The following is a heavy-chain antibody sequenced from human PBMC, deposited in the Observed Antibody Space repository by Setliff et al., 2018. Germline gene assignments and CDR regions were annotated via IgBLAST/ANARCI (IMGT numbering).Heavy chain of an antibody. V-gene: IGHV1-18*01. J-gene: IGHJ4*02. CDR1: GYTFTSYG. CDR3: ARSPHTVVVTAIQAIFDY. Sequence: ASVKVSCKASGYTFTSYGISWVRQAPGQGLEWMGWISAYNGNANYAQKLHGRLTMTTDTSTSTAYMELRSLRSDDPSVYYCARSPHTVVVTAIQAIFDYWGQGTLVTVSS. CDR2: ISAYNGNA. D-gene: IGHD2-21*02.